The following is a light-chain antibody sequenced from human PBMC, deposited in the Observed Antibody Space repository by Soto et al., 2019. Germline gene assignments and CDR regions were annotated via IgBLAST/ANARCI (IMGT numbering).Light chain of an antibody. CDR2: WAS. CDR3: QQYYSTPPVT. Sequence: DIVMTQSPDSLAVSLGERATINCKSSQSVLYSSNNKNYLAWYQQKPGQPPKLLIYWASTRESGVPDRFSGSESGTDFTLTNSSLQAEDVAVYYWQQYYSTPPVTFGPGTKVDIK. J-gene: IGKJ3*01. V-gene: IGKV4-1*01. CDR1: QSVLYSSNNKNY.